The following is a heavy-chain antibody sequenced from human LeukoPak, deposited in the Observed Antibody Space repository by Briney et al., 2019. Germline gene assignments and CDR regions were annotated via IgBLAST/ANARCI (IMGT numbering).Heavy chain of an antibody. CDR2: INSDGSST. D-gene: IGHD3-22*01. Sequence: GGSLRLSCAASGFTFSSYWMHWVRQAPGKGLVWVSRINSDGSSTSYADSVKGRFTISRDNSKNTLYLQMNSLRAEDTAVYYCAKSPPMIVVVSRITYFDYWGQGTLVTVSS. CDR1: GFTFSSYW. CDR3: AKSPPMIVVVSRITYFDY. V-gene: IGHV3-74*01. J-gene: IGHJ4*02.